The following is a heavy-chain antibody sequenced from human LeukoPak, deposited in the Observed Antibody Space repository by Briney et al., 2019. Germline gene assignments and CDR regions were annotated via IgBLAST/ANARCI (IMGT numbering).Heavy chain of an antibody. CDR1: GGSFSDYY. Sequence: PSETLSLTCAVYGGSFSDYYWTWIRQPTGKGLEWIGEINHSGDTNYNPSLKSRVIISVDTSKNQFSLKLTSVTAADTAMYYCASGIVAFDYWGQGTLVTVSS. V-gene: IGHV4-34*01. D-gene: IGHD2-15*01. CDR3: ASGIVAFDY. CDR2: INHSGDT. J-gene: IGHJ4*02.